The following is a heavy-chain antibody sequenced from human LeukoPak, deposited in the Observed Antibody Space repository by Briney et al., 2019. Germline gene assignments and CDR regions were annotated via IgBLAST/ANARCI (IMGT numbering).Heavy chain of an antibody. CDR3: AREEDDSSGYYFDY. V-gene: IGHV4-31*03. D-gene: IGHD3-22*01. CDR2: IYYSGST. J-gene: IGHJ4*02. Sequence: PSETLSLTCTVSGGSISSGGYYWSWIRQHPGKGLEWIGYIYYSGSTYYNPSLKSRVTISVDTSKNQFSLKLSSVTAADTAAYYCAREEDDSSGYYFDYWGQGTLVTVSS. CDR1: GGSISSGGYY.